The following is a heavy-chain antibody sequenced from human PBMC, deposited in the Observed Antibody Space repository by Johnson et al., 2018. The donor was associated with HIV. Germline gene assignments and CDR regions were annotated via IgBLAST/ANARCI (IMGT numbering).Heavy chain of an antibody. Sequence: EVQLVESGGGVVRPGGSLRLSCAASGFTFDDYGMSWVCQAPGKGLEWVSGINWNGGSTGYVDSVKGRFIISRDNAKNSLYLQMNSLRAEDTALYYCARGVVVVILDAFDIWGQGTMVTVSS. CDR2: INWNGGST. CDR1: GFTFDDYG. D-gene: IGHD3-22*01. J-gene: IGHJ3*02. CDR3: ARGVVVVILDAFDI. V-gene: IGHV3-20*04.